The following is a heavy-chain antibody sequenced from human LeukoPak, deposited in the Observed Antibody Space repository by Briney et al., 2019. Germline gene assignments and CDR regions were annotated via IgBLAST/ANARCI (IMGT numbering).Heavy chain of an antibody. CDR2: IYTSGST. V-gene: IGHV4-61*02. Sequence: PSETLSLTCTVSGGSISSGSYYWSWIRQPAGKGLEWIGRIYTSGSTNYNPSLKSRVTISVDTSKNQFSLKLSSVTAADTAVYYCARSGLWFGESDAFDIWGQGTMVTVSS. J-gene: IGHJ3*02. CDR1: GGSISSGSYY. CDR3: ARSGLWFGESDAFDI. D-gene: IGHD3-10*01.